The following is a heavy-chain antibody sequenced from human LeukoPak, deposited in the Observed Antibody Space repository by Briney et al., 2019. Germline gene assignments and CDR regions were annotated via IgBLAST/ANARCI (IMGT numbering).Heavy chain of an antibody. CDR1: GFTFSSYD. Sequence: GGSLTLPCAASGFTFSSYDMHWLRQAPGKGREGVAFISYDGSNKYYAESVKGRFTISRDNSKNTLYLQMNSLRAEDTAVYYCAKDITMIVDFDYWGQGTLVTVSS. V-gene: IGHV3-30*18. CDR2: ISYDGSNK. CDR3: AKDITMIVDFDY. J-gene: IGHJ4*02. D-gene: IGHD3-22*01.